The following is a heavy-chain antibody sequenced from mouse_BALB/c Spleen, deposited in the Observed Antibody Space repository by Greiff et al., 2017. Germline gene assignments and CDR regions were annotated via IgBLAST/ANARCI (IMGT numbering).Heavy chain of an antibody. CDR2: IYPGDGDT. CDR1: GYAFSSYW. J-gene: IGHJ3*01. D-gene: IGHD3-3*01. CDR3: ARGDFFAY. Sequence: QVQLKESGAELVRPGSSVKISCKASGYAFSSYWMNWVKQRPGQGLEWIGQIYPGDGDTNYNGKFKGKATLTADKSSSTAYMQLSSLTSEDSAVYFCARGDFFAYWGQGTLVTVSA. V-gene: IGHV1-80*01.